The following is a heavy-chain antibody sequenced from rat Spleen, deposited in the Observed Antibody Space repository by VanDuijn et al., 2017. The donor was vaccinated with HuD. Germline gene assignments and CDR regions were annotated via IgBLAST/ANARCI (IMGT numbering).Heavy chain of an antibody. V-gene: IGHV5-29*01. Sequence: EVQLVESGGGLVQPGRSLKLSCAASGFTFSGYGMAWVRQAPTKGLEWVATISSDGGRNFYRDSVKGRFTSSRDNAKSTLSLQMDSLRSEDTATYYCARRHYGYTDYFDYWGQGVMVTVSS. J-gene: IGHJ2*01. D-gene: IGHD1-9*01. CDR1: GFTFSGYG. CDR3: ARRHYGYTDYFDY. CDR2: ISSDGGRN.